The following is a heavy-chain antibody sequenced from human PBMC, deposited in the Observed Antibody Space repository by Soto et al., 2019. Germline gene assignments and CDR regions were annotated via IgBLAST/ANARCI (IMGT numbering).Heavy chain of an antibody. J-gene: IGHJ4*02. D-gene: IGHD5-12*01. CDR3: ARTLYGYNVDY. Sequence: QVQLVQSGAEVKKPGASVKVSCKASGYTFTSYDINWVRQATGQGLEWMGWMNPNSGNTGYAQKFQGRVTMTRNTAIITANMKLCSLRSEYTAVYYGARTLYGYNVDYWGQGTLVTVSS. V-gene: IGHV1-8*01. CDR2: MNPNSGNT. CDR1: GYTFTSYD.